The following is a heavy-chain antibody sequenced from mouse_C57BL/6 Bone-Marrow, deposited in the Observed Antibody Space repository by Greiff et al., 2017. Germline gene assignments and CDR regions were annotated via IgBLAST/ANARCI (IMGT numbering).Heavy chain of an antibody. D-gene: IGHD5-2*01. J-gene: IGHJ2*01. CDR1: GYTFTSYG. V-gene: IGHV1-81*01. Sequence: QVQLQQSGAELARPGASVKLSCKASGYTFTSYGISWVKQRTGQGLEWIGGIYPRSGNTYYNEKFKGKATLTADKSSSTAYMELRSLTSEDSAVYFCARKGNSPDYLDYWGQGTTLTVSS. CDR3: ARKGNSPDYLDY. CDR2: IYPRSGNT.